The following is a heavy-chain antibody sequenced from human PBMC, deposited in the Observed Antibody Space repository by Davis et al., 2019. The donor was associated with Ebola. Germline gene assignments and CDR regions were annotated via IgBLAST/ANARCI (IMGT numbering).Heavy chain of an antibody. CDR3: ASSGWYGVDY. Sequence: GESLKISCAASGFTFSGSAMHWVRQASGKGLEWVGRIRSKANSYATAYAASVKGRFTISRDDSKNTAYLQMNSLKTEDTAVYYCASSGWYGVDYWGQGTLVTVSS. CDR1: GFTFSGSA. V-gene: IGHV3-73*01. J-gene: IGHJ4*02. D-gene: IGHD6-19*01. CDR2: IRSKANSYAT.